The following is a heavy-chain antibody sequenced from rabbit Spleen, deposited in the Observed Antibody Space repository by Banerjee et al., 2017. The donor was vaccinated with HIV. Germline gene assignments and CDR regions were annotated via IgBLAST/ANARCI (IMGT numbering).Heavy chain of an antibody. CDR3: VRDTYGDGLAYFNL. J-gene: IGHJ4*01. D-gene: IGHD2-1*01. Sequence: QEQLVESGGGLVQPEGSLALTCKASGFDFSSNAMCWVRQAPGKGPEWIACIANGDGSTYYASWVNGRFTISRSTSLNTVTLQMTSLTAADTATYFCVRDTYGDGLAYFNLWGPGTLVTVS. CDR2: IANGDGST. CDR1: GFDFSSNA. V-gene: IGHV1S47*01.